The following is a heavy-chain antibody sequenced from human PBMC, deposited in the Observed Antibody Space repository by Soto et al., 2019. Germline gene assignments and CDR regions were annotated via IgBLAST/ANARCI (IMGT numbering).Heavy chain of an antibody. V-gene: IGHV4-59*01. Sequence: TSETLSLTCTVSGGSISSYYWSWIRQPPGKGLEWIGYIYFRGTTNYNPSLKSRVTMSADTSKNQFSLKLNSVTAADTAVYYCARMNYYDNSGYPFDYWGQGMMVT. D-gene: IGHD3-22*01. CDR2: IYFRGTT. CDR3: ARMNYYDNSGYPFDY. J-gene: IGHJ4*02. CDR1: GGSISSYY.